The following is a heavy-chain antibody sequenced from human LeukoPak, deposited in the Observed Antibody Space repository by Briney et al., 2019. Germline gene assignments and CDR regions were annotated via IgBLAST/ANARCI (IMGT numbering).Heavy chain of an antibody. D-gene: IGHD3-22*01. Sequence: ASVKVSCKASGYAFTSYYMHWVRQAPGQGLEWMGIINPSGGSTSYAQKFQGRVTMTRDTSTSTVYMELSSLRSEDTAVYYCARTYYYDSSGYPYYYGMDVWGQGTTVTVSS. CDR1: GYAFTSYY. CDR2: INPSGGST. J-gene: IGHJ6*02. CDR3: ARTYYYDSSGYPYYYGMDV. V-gene: IGHV1-46*01.